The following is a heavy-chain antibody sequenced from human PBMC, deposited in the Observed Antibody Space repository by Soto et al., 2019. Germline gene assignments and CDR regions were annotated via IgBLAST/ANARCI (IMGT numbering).Heavy chain of an antibody. CDR3: ARDPVVVVPADSWNYYYYGMDV. CDR1: GDSVSSNSAA. CDR2: TYYRSKWYN. V-gene: IGHV6-1*01. J-gene: IGHJ6*02. D-gene: IGHD2-2*01. Sequence: KQSQTLSLTCAISGDSVSSNSAAWNWIRQSPSRGLEWLGRTYYRSKWYNDYAVSVKSRITINPDKSKNQFSLQLNSVTPEDTAGYYCARDPVVVVPADSWNYYYYGMDVWGQGTTVTVSS.